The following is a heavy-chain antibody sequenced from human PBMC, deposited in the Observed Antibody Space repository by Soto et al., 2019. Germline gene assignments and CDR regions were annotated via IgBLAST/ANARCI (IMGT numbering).Heavy chain of an antibody. CDR3: ARGLDRYSASHYYYYYGMDV. V-gene: IGHV4-61*01. Sequence: ASETLSLTCTVSGGSVSSGSYYWSWIRQPPGKGLEWIGYIYYSGSTNYNPSLKSRVTISVDTSKNQFSLKLSSVTAADTAVYYCARGLDRYSASHYYYYYGMDVWGQGTTVTVSS. CDR2: IYYSGST. D-gene: IGHD2-21*01. J-gene: IGHJ6*02. CDR1: GGSVSSGSYY.